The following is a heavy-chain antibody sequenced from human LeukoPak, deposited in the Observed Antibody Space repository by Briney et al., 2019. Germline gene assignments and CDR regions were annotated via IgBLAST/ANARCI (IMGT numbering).Heavy chain of an antibody. V-gene: IGHV3-9*01. D-gene: IGHD6-19*01. CDR1: GFTFDDYA. Sequence: PGGSLTLSCAAAGFTFDDYAMHWVRQPPGKGLEWVSGISWNSGSIGYADSVKGRFTISRDNAKNSLYLQMNSLRAEDTAFYYCAKATRGSGGSDLDNWGQGTLVAVSS. J-gene: IGHJ4*02. CDR3: AKATRGSGGSDLDN. CDR2: ISWNSGSI.